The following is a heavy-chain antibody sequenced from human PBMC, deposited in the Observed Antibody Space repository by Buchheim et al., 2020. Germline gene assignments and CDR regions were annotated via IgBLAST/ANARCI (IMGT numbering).Heavy chain of an antibody. D-gene: IGHD4-23*01. CDR2: ISSSSSTI. CDR3: ARGTLALYYGGNPHQSKGYNWFDP. CDR1: GFTFSSYS. V-gene: IGHV3-48*01. J-gene: IGHJ5*02. Sequence: EVQLVESGGGLVQPGGSLRLSCAASGFTFSSYSMNWVRQAPGKGLEWVSYISSSSSTIYYADSVKGRFTISRDNAKNSLYLQMNSLRAEDTAVYYCARGTLALYYGGNPHQSKGYNWFDPWGQGTL.